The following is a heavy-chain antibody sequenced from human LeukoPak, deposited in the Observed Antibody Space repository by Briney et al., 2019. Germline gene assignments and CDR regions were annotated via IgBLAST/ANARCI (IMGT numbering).Heavy chain of an antibody. Sequence: ASVTVSCTSSVYTFTSYDINWVRQATGQGLGWMGWMNPNSGNTGYSQKFQGRVTMTSNTSISTAYMELSSLRSEDTAVYYCARLDITIVRGVIISDYYYGMDVWGQGTTVTVSS. CDR2: MNPNSGNT. V-gene: IGHV1-8*01. D-gene: IGHD3-10*01. J-gene: IGHJ6*02. CDR3: ARLDITIVRGVIISDYYYGMDV. CDR1: VYTFTSYD.